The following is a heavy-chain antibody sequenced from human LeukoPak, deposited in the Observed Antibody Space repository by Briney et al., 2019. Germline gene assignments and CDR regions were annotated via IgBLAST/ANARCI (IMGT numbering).Heavy chain of an antibody. CDR2: IKGDGSEK. CDR3: ARGPGFLTDF. CDR1: GFTFSNYW. V-gene: IGHV3-7*03. D-gene: IGHD3-9*01. J-gene: IGHJ4*02. Sequence: GGSLRLSCAASGFTFSNYWMTWVHQAPGMGLEWVSNIKGDGSEKYYVDSVKGRFTISRDNAKNSQYLQMNSLRAEDTAVYYCARGPGFLTDFWGQGTLVTVSS.